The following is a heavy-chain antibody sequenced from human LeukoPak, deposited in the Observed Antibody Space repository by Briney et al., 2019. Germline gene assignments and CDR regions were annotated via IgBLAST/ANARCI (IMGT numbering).Heavy chain of an antibody. V-gene: IGHV4-39*07. CDR2: GDYSGGT. J-gene: IGHJ4*02. Sequence: SETLSLTCTVSGGSISSVKDYWAWLRQPPGKGLEWIATGDYSGGTYYNPSLESRVTISADMSKNQVSLKLSSVTAADTAVYYCAKEDGEEYSSGWYKRNYFDNWGQGTRVTVSS. CDR1: GGSISSVKDY. CDR3: AKEDGEEYSSGWYKRNYFDN. D-gene: IGHD6-19*01.